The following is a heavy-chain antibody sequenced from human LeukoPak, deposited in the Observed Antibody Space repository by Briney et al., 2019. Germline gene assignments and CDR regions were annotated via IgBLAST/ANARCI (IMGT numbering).Heavy chain of an antibody. CDR1: GGSLSGHY. D-gene: IGHD2-2*01. CDR3: ARFSWGCSTASCYLTN. V-gene: IGHV4-59*11. CDR2: IYYTGTT. J-gene: IGHJ4*02. Sequence: SETLSLTCTVGGGSLSGHYWGWLRQPPGKGLELVGHIYYTGTTFYNPSLNSRVTITLDTSRNQFSLRLTSVIAADTAVYYCARFSWGCSTASCYLTNLGQGALVTVAS.